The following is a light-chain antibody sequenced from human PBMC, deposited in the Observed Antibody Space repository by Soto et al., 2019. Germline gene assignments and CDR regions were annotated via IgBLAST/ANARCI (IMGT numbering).Light chain of an antibody. Sequence: DIQLTQSPSFLSASVGDRVTITCRASQAISSSLAWYQQKPGKAPKLLIYAVSTLQSGVPSRFSGTESGTEFTLTISSLQPEDFATYYCQQLKSYPQSTFGGGTKVEIK. J-gene: IGKJ4*01. V-gene: IGKV1-9*01. CDR3: QQLKSYPQST. CDR2: AVS. CDR1: QAISSS.